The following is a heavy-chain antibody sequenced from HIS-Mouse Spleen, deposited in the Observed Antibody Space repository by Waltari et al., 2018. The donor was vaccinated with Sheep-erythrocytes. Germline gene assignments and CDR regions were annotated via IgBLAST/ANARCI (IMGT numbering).Heavy chain of an antibody. D-gene: IGHD1-26*01. J-gene: IGHJ4*02. CDR3: ARVASGATFDY. V-gene: IGHV3-21*01. CDR2: ISSRSSYI. Sequence: EVQLVESGGGLVKPGGSLRLSCAASGFTFSSYSMNWVRQAPGKGVEGVSSISSRSSYIYYADSVKGRFTISRDNAKNSLYLQMNSLRAEDTAVYYCARVASGATFDYWGQGTLVTVSS. CDR1: GFTFSSYS.